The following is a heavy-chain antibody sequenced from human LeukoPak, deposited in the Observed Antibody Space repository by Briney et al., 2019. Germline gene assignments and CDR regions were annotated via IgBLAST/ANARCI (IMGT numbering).Heavy chain of an antibody. J-gene: IGHJ4*02. CDR1: GGTFSSYA. CDR2: IIPILGIA. D-gene: IGHD1-26*01. Sequence: ASVKVSCKASGGTFSSYAISWVRQAPGQGLEWMGRIIPILGIANYAQKFQGRVTITADKSTSTAYMELSSLRSEDTAVYYCARDRRSIAGALTPGDYWGQGTLVTVSS. V-gene: IGHV1-69*04. CDR3: ARDRRSIAGALTPGDY.